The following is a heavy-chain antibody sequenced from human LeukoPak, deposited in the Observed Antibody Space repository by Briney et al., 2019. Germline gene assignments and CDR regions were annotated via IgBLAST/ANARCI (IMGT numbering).Heavy chain of an antibody. V-gene: IGHV4-61*02. D-gene: IGHD5-24*01. J-gene: IGHJ4*02. Sequence: SGTLSLTCTVYGGSLSSGNYYWSWIRQPAGKGLEWIGRLHTSGSTNYNPSLKSRLTISVDRSKNQFSLKLSSVTAADAAVYYCARDGTRDGYNPFDYWGQGTLVTVSS. CDR1: GGSLSSGNYY. CDR2: LHTSGST. CDR3: ARDGTRDGYNPFDY.